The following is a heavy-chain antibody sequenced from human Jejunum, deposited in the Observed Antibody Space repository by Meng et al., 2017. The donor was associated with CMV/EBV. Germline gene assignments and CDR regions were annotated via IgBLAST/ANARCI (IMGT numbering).Heavy chain of an antibody. D-gene: IGHD2-2*03. Sequence: CAASGFTFSRYAMRWVRQAPGKGLEWVSSIGSGSIYIFYADSVKGRFTISRDNAKNSLYLQMNSLRAEDTAVYYCAGGYSRGMDVWGQGTTVTVSS. CDR3: AGGYSRGMDV. CDR2: IGSGSIYI. V-gene: IGHV3-21*01. J-gene: IGHJ6*02. CDR1: GFTFSRYA.